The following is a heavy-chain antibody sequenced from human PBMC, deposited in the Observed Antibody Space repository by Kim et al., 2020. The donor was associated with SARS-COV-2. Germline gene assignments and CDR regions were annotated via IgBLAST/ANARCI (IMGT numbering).Heavy chain of an antibody. V-gene: IGHV4-39*01. CDR2: IYYSGST. CDR3: ARHDAAAEVAIDY. J-gene: IGHJ4*02. CDR1: GGSISSSSYY. Sequence: SETLSLTCTVSGGSISSSSYYWGWIRQPPGKGLEWIGSIYYSGSTYYNPSLKSRVTLSVDTSKNQFSLKLSSVTAADTAVYYCARHDAAAEVAIDYWGQGTLVTVSS. D-gene: IGHD6-13*01.